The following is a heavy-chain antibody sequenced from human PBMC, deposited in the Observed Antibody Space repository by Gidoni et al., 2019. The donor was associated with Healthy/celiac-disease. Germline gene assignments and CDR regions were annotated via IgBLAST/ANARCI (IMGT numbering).Heavy chain of an antibody. CDR3: ARDLEELDY. Sequence: QVQLVQSGAEVKKPGSSVKVSCKASGGTFSRYAISWVRQAPGQGLEWMGRIIPILGIANYAQKFQGRVTITADKSTSTAYMELSSLRSEDTAVYYCARDLEELDYWGQGTLVTVSS. D-gene: IGHD1-1*01. V-gene: IGHV1-69*04. J-gene: IGHJ4*02. CDR1: GGTFSRYA. CDR2: IIPILGIA.